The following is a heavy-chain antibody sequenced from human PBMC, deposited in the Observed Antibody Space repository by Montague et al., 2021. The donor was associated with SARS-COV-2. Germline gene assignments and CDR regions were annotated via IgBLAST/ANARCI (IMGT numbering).Heavy chain of an antibody. D-gene: IGHD6-13*01. Sequence: SETLSLTCTISGGSITGYFWTWIRQPPGKGLEWLGHMHYSGSTKYNPSLESRVTMSIDTSESQFSLHPRSVTAADTGVYYCARVPFSSSWYYLDYWGQGTLVTVSS. CDR1: GGSITGYF. J-gene: IGHJ4*02. CDR3: ARVPFSSSWYYLDY. CDR2: MHYSGST. V-gene: IGHV4-59*12.